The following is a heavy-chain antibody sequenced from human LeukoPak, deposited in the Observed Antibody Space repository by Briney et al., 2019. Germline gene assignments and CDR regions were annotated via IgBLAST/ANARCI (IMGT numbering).Heavy chain of an antibody. V-gene: IGHV4-39*01. CDR2: IYYSGST. CDR3: ASPSSGWYSGFDP. Sequence: SETLSLTCTVSGGSISSSSYYWGWIRQPPGKGLEWIGSIYYSGSTYYNPSLKGRVTISVDTSKNQFSLKLSSVTAADTAVYYCASPSSGWYSGFDPWGQGTLVTVSS. D-gene: IGHD6-19*01. J-gene: IGHJ5*02. CDR1: GGSISSSSYY.